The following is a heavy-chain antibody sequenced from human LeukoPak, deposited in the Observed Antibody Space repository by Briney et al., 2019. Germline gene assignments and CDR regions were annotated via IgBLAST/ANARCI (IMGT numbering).Heavy chain of an antibody. CDR1: GASISSHSYY. J-gene: IGHJ1*01. D-gene: IGHD6-19*01. CDR2: IYYSGTT. V-gene: IGHV4-39*02. Sequence: PSETPSLTCTVSGASISSHSYYRGWIRQPPGKGLEWIGSIYYSGTTFYNPTLKSRVTISVDTSQNHFSLKLTSVAAADTAVYYCARVRPGNSNGWFTKWLLLWGEGSLVTVSS. CDR3: ARVRPGNSNGWFTKWLLL.